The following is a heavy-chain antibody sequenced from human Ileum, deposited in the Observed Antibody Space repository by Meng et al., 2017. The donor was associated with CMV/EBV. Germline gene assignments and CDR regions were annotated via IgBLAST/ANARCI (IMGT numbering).Heavy chain of an antibody. J-gene: IGHJ4*02. CDR2: ITTSSSYT. CDR3: ARDRWPMTGWNVFYFDY. CDR1: GFIFSDYY. V-gene: IGHV3-11*05. D-gene: IGHD5-24*01. Sequence: VQLVEAGGGLVKPGGSLRLSCAASGFIFSDYYLSWIRQAPGKGLEWVSNITTSSSYTNYADSVKGRFTISRDNAKNSLYLQMNSLRAEDTAVYYCARDRWPMTGWNVFYFDYWGQGTLVTVSS.